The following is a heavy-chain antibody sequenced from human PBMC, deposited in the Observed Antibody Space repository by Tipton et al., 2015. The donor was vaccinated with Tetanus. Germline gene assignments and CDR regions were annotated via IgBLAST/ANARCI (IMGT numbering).Heavy chain of an antibody. CDR1: GFTFSSYA. D-gene: IGHD3-22*01. CDR2: ISGGGGGT. Sequence: SLRLSCAASGFTFSSYAMSWVRQAPGKGLEWVSAISGGGGGTYYADSVKGRFIISRDNSKNTLYLQMNSLRAEDTAVYYCAKDRYDSSGYYYLWDYWGQGTLVTVSS. J-gene: IGHJ4*02. V-gene: IGHV3-23*01. CDR3: AKDRYDSSGYYYLWDY.